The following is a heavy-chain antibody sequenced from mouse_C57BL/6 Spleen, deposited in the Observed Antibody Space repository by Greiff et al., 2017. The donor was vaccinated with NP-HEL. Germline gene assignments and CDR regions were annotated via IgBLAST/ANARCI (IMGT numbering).Heavy chain of an antibody. CDR3: AIYEGVWYFDV. Sequence: EVMLVESGGGLVQPGGSLSLSCAASGFTFTDYYMSWVRQPPGKALEWLGFIRHKANGYTTEYSASVKGRFTISRDNSQSILYLQMNALRAEDSATYYCAIYEGVWYFDVWGTGTTVTVSS. V-gene: IGHV7-3*01. CDR2: IRHKANGYTT. J-gene: IGHJ1*03. CDR1: GFTFTDYY.